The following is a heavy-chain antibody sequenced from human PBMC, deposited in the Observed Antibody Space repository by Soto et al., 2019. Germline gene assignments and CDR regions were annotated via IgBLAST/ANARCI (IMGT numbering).Heavy chain of an antibody. CDR2: INPNSGGT. V-gene: IGHV1-2*04. CDR1: GYTFTGYD. CDR3: AKATGVRFFVFFYGMDA. J-gene: IGHJ6*01. D-gene: IGHD3-10*01. Sequence: ASVKVSCKASGYTFTGYDMHWVRQAPGQGLEWMGWINPNSGGTNYAQKFQGWVTMTRDTSISTAYMELSRLRSDDTAVYYCAKATGVRFFVFFYGMDAWEKGPRSPSA.